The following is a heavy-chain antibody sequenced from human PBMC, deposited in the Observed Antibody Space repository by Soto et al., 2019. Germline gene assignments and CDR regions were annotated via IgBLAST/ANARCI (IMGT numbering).Heavy chain of an antibody. CDR2: ISYDGSNK. Sequence: GGSLRLSCAASGFTFSSYGMHWVRQAPGKGLEWVAVISYDGSNKYYADSVKGRFTISRDNSKNTLYLQMNSLRAEDTAVYYCAKEGSMVRGVEMKYYYYYMDVWGKGTTVTVSS. J-gene: IGHJ6*03. CDR1: GFTFSSYG. D-gene: IGHD3-10*01. CDR3: AKEGSMVRGVEMKYYYYYMDV. V-gene: IGHV3-30*18.